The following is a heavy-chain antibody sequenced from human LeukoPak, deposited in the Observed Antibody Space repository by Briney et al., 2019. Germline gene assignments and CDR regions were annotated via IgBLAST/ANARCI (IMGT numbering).Heavy chain of an antibody. J-gene: IGHJ3*02. CDR2: ISGSGGST. CDR3: AKDKALNYDILTGYYNDAFDI. Sequence: GGSPRLSCAASGFTFSSYAMSWVRQAPGKGLEWVSTISGSGGSTYYADSVKGRFTISRDNSKNTLYLQMNSLRAEDTAVYYCAKDKALNYDILTGYYNDAFDIWGQGTMVTVSS. D-gene: IGHD3-9*01. CDR1: GFTFSSYA. V-gene: IGHV3-23*01.